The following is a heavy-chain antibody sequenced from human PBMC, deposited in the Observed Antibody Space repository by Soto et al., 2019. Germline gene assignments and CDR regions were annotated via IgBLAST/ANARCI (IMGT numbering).Heavy chain of an antibody. J-gene: IGHJ4*02. D-gene: IGHD3-22*01. Sequence: EGQLVESGGGLVQPGGSVRLSCAASGFTVSSNYMSWVRQAPGKGLEWVSVIHSGGSTYYADSVKGRFTISRHNSKNTLYLQMNSLRAEDTAVYYCARSVDYYDSSGLDYWGQGTLVTVSS. CDR2: IHSGGST. V-gene: IGHV3-53*04. CDR1: GFTVSSNY. CDR3: ARSVDYYDSSGLDY.